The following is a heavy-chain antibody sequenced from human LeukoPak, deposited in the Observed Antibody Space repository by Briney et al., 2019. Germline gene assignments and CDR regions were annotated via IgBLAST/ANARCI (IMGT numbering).Heavy chain of an antibody. CDR1: GFTFSTYA. CDR3: TRRGLEVVPATLFDY. D-gene: IGHD2-15*01. Sequence: QSGGSLRLSCAASGFTFSTYAMNWVRQAPGKGLEWVGFIRRKAYGGTTEYAASVKGRFTISRDDSKSIAFLQMNSLKTEDTAVYYCTRRGLEVVPATLFDYWGQGTLATVSS. CDR2: IRRKAYGGTT. V-gene: IGHV3-49*04. J-gene: IGHJ4*02.